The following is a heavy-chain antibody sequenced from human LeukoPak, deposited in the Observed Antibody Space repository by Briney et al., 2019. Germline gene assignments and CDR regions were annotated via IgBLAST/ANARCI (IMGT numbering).Heavy chain of an antibody. CDR3: AKDQGFCNGSGCYMDYYFDS. Sequence: GGSLRLSCAASGFTFSSYSMNWVRQAPGKGLEWVSHIGGSANAIYYADSVKGRFTISRDNSKNSLFLHMKNLRPEDAAVYYCAKDQGFCNGSGCYMDYYFDSWGQGTLVTVSS. D-gene: IGHD2-2*02. V-gene: IGHV3-48*04. CDR1: GFTFSSYS. CDR2: IGGSANAI. J-gene: IGHJ4*02.